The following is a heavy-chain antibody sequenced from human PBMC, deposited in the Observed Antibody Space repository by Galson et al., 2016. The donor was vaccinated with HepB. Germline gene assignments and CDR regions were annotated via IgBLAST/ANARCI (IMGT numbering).Heavy chain of an antibody. D-gene: IGHD5-18*01. CDR3: LIDPRGTQWLVARDPSDI. V-gene: IGHV3-23*01. CDR2: VTGTGDLT. CDR1: GVSFSSFD. Sequence: SLRLSCAASGVSFSSFDMSWVRQAPGKGLEWVSSVTGTGDLTYYAASVKGRFTISRDNSKNTLFLQMNNLRAEDTALYYCLIDPRGTQWLVARDPSDIWGQGTLVTVSS. J-gene: IGHJ3*02.